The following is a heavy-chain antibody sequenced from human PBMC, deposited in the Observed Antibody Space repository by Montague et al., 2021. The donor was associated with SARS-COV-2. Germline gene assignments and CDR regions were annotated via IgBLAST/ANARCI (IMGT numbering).Heavy chain of an antibody. D-gene: IGHD3-10*01. CDR2: ISDSGGST. J-gene: IGHJ4*02. V-gene: IGHV3-23*01. Sequence: PLRLSCAASGFTFSVYGMSWVPQAPGMGLEWASGISDSGGSTYSADSVKGRFTISRDNSKNTLYLQMNSLRAEDTAVYYCANRGVRDRRGVWYCFDDWGQGTRVTVSS. CDR3: ANRGVRDRRGVWYCFDD. CDR1: GFTFSVYG.